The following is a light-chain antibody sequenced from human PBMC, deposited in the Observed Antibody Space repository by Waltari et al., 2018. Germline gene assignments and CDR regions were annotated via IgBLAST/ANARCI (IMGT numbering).Light chain of an antibody. V-gene: IGLV1-40*01. J-gene: IGLJ2*01. CDR2: GDV. CDR1: SSNIGAGYE. CDR3: QSYDSSLSGV. Sequence: QSVLTQPPSVSGTPGQTVTISCTGSSSNIGAGYEVHWYQQLPGTAPKLLVSGDVNGPSGVPDRFSGSKSGSPASLAITGLQAEDEADYYCQSYDSSLSGVFGGGTKLTVL.